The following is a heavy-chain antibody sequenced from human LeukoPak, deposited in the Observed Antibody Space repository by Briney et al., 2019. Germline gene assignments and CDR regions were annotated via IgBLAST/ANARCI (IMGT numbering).Heavy chain of an antibody. CDR2: ISYDGSNK. J-gene: IGHJ4*02. CDR3: ARGPVTIPLPYYFDY. D-gene: IGHD4-17*01. V-gene: IGHV3-30-3*01. Sequence: GGSLRFSCAASGFTFSSYAMHWVRQAPGKGLEWVAVISYDGSNKYYADSVKGRFTISRDNSKNTLYLQMNSLRAEDTAVYYCARGPVTIPLPYYFDYWGQGTLVTVSS. CDR1: GFTFSSYA.